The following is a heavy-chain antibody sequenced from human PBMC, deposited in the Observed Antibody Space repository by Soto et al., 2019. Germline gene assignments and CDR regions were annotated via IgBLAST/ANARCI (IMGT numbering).Heavy chain of an antibody. D-gene: IGHD2-15*01. V-gene: IGHV3-33*01. CDR2: IWYDGSNK. Sequence: QVQLVESGGGVVQPGRSLRLSCAASGFTFSSYGMHWVRQAPGKGLEGVAVIWYDGSNKYYADSVKGRFTISRDNSKKTLYLQMNSLRAEDTAVYYCARAGLPYCSGGSCLPWFDPWGQGTLVTVSS. CDR1: GFTFSSYG. J-gene: IGHJ5*02. CDR3: ARAGLPYCSGGSCLPWFDP.